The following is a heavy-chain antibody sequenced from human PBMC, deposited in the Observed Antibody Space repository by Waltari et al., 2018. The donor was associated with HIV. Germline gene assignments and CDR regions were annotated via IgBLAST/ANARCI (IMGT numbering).Heavy chain of an antibody. CDR2: IYTSGST. J-gene: IGHJ4*02. V-gene: IGHV4-61*02. D-gene: IGHD3-3*01. CDR1: GGSISSGSYY. Sequence: QVQLQESGPGLVKPSQTLSLTCTVSGGSISSGSYYWSWSRQPAGKGLEWIGRIYTSGSTNYNPSLKSRVTISVDTSKNQFSLKLSSVTAADTAVYYCAGQYYDFWSAPEDYWGQGTLVTVSS. CDR3: AGQYYDFWSAPEDY.